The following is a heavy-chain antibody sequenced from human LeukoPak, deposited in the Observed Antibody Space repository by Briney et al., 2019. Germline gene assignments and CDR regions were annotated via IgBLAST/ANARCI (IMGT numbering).Heavy chain of an antibody. CDR1: GGSISSSSYY. CDR3: ARGIRYCSSTSCYASYMDV. J-gene: IGHJ6*03. D-gene: IGHD2-2*01. Sequence: SETLSLTCTVSGGSISSSSYYWGWIRQPAGKGLEWIGRIYTSGSTNYNPSLKSRVTMSVDTSKNQFSLKLSSVTAADTAVYYCARGIRYCSSTSCYASYMDVWGKGTTVTISS. CDR2: IYTSGST. V-gene: IGHV4-61*02.